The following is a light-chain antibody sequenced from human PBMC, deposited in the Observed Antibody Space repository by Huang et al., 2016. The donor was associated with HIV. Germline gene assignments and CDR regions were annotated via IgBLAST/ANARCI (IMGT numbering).Light chain of an antibody. CDR3: QQRSKWPLT. CDR1: QSIGTY. Sequence: EIVLTQSPVTLSLSPGDRATLSCRASQSIGTYLAWYQQKSGQAPRPLIYDVSNRAAGVPARFSASGSETDFTLTIASLDPDDFAIYHCQQRSKWPLTFGGGTKV. V-gene: IGKV3-11*01. CDR2: DVS. J-gene: IGKJ4*01.